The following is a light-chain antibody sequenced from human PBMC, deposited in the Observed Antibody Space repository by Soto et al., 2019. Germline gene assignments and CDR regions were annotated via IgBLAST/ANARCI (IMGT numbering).Light chain of an antibody. Sequence: QSVLTQPASVSGSPGQSITISCTGTSSDVGDYNHVSWYQQHPGKAPKLMIFDVSTRPSGVSNRFSGSKSGNTASLTISGLQAEDEADYYCSSSTSTSTMFGGGTKVTVL. CDR3: SSSTSTSTM. CDR2: DVS. J-gene: IGLJ3*02. V-gene: IGLV2-14*01. CDR1: SSDVGDYNH.